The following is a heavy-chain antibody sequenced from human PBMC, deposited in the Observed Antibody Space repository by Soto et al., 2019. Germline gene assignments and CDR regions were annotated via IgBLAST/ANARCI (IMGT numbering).Heavy chain of an antibody. CDR3: ARERGEYSSSSPPGWFDP. Sequence: ASVKVSCKASGYTFTGYYMHWVRQAPGQGLEWMGWINPNSGGTNYAQKFQGWVTMIRDTSISTAYMELSRLRSDDTAVYYCARERGEYSSSSPPGWFDPWGQGTLGTVSS. D-gene: IGHD6-6*01. V-gene: IGHV1-2*04. J-gene: IGHJ5*02. CDR1: GYTFTGYY. CDR2: INPNSGGT.